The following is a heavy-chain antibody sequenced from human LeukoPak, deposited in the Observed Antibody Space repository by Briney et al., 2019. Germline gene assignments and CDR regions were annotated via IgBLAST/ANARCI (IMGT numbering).Heavy chain of an antibody. CDR2: INLNSGGT. Sequence: GASVKVSCKASGYTFTGYYMHWVRQAPGQGLEWMGWINLNSGGTNYAQKFQGRVTMTRDTSISTAYMELSRLRSDDTAVYYCARSSTSWPYGSGWYDYWGQGTLVTVSS. J-gene: IGHJ4*02. V-gene: IGHV1-2*02. CDR1: GYTFTGYY. D-gene: IGHD6-19*01. CDR3: ARSSTSWPYGSGWYDY.